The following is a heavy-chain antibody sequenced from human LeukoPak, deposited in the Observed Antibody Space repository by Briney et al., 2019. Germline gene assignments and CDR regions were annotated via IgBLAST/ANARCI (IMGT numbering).Heavy chain of an antibody. J-gene: IGHJ4*02. D-gene: IGHD3-10*01. V-gene: IGHV3-7*01. CDR3: SYREGLRGIYPF. CDR2: IKQDGTEE. Sequence: VGSLRLSCAASGFTFSSYWMSWVRQAPGQGLGWVVNIKQDGTEEYYVDSVKGRFTISRDNAKNSLYLQMNSLRSQDTAVRSWSYREGLRGIYPFWGQGTLVLVS. CDR1: GFTFSSYW.